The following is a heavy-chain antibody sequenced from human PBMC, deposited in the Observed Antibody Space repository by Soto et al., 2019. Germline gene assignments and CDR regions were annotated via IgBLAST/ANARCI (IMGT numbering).Heavy chain of an antibody. J-gene: IGHJ4*02. D-gene: IGHD3-10*01. V-gene: IGHV4-38-2*01. Sequence: PSETLSLTCGVSGFSIQTSHFWGWIRQPPGKGLEWIGLISHSGRAISHPSFASRATISLDTTNNGFSLTFKYVTAADPAVYHCAGGSSFPLVGVPLNSWGQGTLVTFSS. CDR3: AGGSSFPLVGVPLNS. CDR2: ISHSGRA. CDR1: GFSIQTSHF.